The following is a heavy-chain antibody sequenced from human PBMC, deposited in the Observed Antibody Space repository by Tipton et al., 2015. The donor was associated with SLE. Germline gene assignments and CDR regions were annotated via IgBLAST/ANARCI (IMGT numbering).Heavy chain of an antibody. CDR3: ARVAPAEVFDS. Sequence: AVSGFTFSNYGMNWVRQAPGKGLEWIAEIIHSGVTNYNPSLRSRVTISVDMSKSQVSLKLSSVTAADTAVYYCARVAPAEVFDSWGQGSLVTVSS. V-gene: IGHV4-34*12. CDR1: GFTFSNYG. J-gene: IGHJ4*02. D-gene: IGHD2-2*01. CDR2: IIHSGVT.